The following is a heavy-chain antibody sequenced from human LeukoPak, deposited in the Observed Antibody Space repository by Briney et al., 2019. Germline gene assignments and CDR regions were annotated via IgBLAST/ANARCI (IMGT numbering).Heavy chain of an antibody. CDR1: GGTFSSYA. CDR2: IIPILGIA. D-gene: IGHD3-22*01. V-gene: IGHV1-69*04. Sequence: SVRVSCKASGGTFSSYAISWVRQAPGQGLEWMGRIIPILGIANYAQKFQGRVTITADKSTSTAYMELSSLRSEDTAVYYCASLDDSSSYWGQGTLVTVSS. J-gene: IGHJ4*02. CDR3: ASLDDSSSY.